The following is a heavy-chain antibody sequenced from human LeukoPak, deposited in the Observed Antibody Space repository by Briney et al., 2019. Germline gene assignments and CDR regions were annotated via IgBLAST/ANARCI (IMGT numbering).Heavy chain of an antibody. V-gene: IGHV1-18*01. J-gene: IGHJ6*02. CDR1: GYTFTSYG. Sequence: GASVKVSCKASGYTFTSYGISWVRQAPGQGLEWMGWISAYNGNTNYAQKLQGRVTMTTDTSTSTAYMELRSLRSDDTAVYYCARAMDYGDYYYYGMDVWGQGTTVTVSS. CDR3: ARAMDYGDYYYYGMDV. CDR2: ISAYNGNT. D-gene: IGHD4-17*01.